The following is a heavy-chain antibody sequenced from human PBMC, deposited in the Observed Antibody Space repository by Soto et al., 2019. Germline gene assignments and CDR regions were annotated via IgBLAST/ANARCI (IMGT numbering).Heavy chain of an antibody. CDR3: ARSSGSYYPRL. CDR1: GFTFSSYA. J-gene: IGHJ4*02. V-gene: IGHV3-30-3*01. D-gene: IGHD1-26*01. Sequence: GGSLRLSCAASGFTFSSYAMHWVRQAPGKGLEWVAVISYDGSNKYYADSVKGRFTISRDNSKNTLYLQMNSLRAEDTAVYYCARSSGSYYPRLWGQGTLVTVSS. CDR2: ISYDGSNK.